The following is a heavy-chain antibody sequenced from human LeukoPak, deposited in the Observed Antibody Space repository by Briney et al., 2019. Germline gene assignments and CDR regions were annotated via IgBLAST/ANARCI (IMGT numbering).Heavy chain of an antibody. D-gene: IGHD5-18*01. CDR1: GFTFSSYW. J-gene: IGHJ4*02. Sequence: GGSLRLSCAASGFTFSSYWMNWVRQAPGKGLVWVSRIAGDGSSTTYADSVKGRFTISRDNAKNSLYLQMNSLRAEDTAVYHCARELQLWLRPLDYWGQGTLVTVSS. CDR2: IAGDGSST. V-gene: IGHV3-74*01. CDR3: ARELQLWLRPLDY.